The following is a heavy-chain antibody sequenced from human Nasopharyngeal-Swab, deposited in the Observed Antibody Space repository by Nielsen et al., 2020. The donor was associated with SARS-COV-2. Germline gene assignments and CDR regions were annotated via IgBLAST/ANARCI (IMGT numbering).Heavy chain of an antibody. Sequence: WIRQPPGKGLEWVAVIWYDGSNKYYADSVKGRFTISRDNSKNTLYLQMNSLRAEDTAVYYCARVLPDYYYGMDVWGQGTMVTVSS. V-gene: IGHV3-33*01. J-gene: IGHJ6*02. CDR2: IWYDGSNK. CDR3: ARVLPDYYYGMDV.